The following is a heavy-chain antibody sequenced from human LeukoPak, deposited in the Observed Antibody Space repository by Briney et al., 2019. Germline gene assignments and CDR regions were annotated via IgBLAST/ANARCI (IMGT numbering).Heavy chain of an antibody. D-gene: IGHD2-2*01. J-gene: IGHJ4*02. Sequence: SETLSLTCAVYGGSFSGYYWSWIRQPPGKGLEWIGEINHSGSTNYNPSLKSRVTISVDTSKNQFSLKLSSVTAADTAVYYCARGSVVPAADFDYWGQGTLVTVSP. V-gene: IGHV4-34*01. CDR1: GGSFSGYY. CDR3: ARGSVVPAADFDY. CDR2: INHSGST.